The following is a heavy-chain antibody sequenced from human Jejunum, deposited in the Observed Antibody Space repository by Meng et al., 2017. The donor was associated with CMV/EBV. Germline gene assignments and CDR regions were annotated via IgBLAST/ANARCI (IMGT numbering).Heavy chain of an antibody. CDR2: IDSDGRNI. Sequence: ASGFIFSAYGMNWVRQTPGRGLEWVSSIDSDGRNIYYAESLKGRFTVSRDNAKKSLYLQMSSLRADDTAVYYCVADGTVGSTTAYWGRGTLVTVSS. CDR1: GFIFSAYG. J-gene: IGHJ4*02. D-gene: IGHD1-26*01. V-gene: IGHV3-21*01. CDR3: VADGTVGSTTAY.